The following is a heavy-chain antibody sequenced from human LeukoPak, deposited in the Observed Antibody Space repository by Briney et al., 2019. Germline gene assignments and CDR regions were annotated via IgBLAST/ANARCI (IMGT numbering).Heavy chain of an antibody. Sequence: GGSLRLSCAASGFTFSSYSMNWVRRAPGKGLEWVSSISSSSSYIYYADSVKGRFTISRDNAKNSLYLQMNSLRAEDTAVYYCAGAAITMMLEYFQHWGQGTLVTVSS. CDR1: GFTFSSYS. CDR3: AGAAITMMLEYFQH. D-gene: IGHD3-22*01. J-gene: IGHJ1*01. CDR2: ISSSSSYI. V-gene: IGHV3-21*01.